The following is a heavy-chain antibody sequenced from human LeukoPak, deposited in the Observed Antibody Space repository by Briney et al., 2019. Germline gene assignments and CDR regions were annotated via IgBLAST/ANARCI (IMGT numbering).Heavy chain of an antibody. Sequence: SETLSLTCAVSGGSISSSNWWSWVRQPPGKGLEWIGEIYHSGSTNYNPSLKSRVTISVDKSKNQFSLKLSSVTAADTAVYYCARGPWSTRFFARRAPYYFDYWGQGTLVTVSS. D-gene: IGHD3-3*01. J-gene: IGHJ4*02. V-gene: IGHV4-4*02. CDR1: GGSISSSNW. CDR3: ARGPWSTRFFARRAPYYFDY. CDR2: IYHSGST.